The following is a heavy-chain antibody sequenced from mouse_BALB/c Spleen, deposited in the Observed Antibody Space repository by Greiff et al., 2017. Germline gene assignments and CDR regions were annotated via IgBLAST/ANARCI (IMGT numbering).Heavy chain of an antibody. J-gene: IGHJ1*01. CDR3: ARGDYYGSSFLYWYFDV. D-gene: IGHD1-1*01. Sequence: EVKLMESGGGLVQPGGSRKLSCAASGFTFSSFGMHWVRQAPEKGLEWVAYISSGSSTIYYADTVKGRFTISRDNPKNTLYLQMSSLKSEDTAMYYCARGDYYGSSFLYWYFDVWGAGTTVTVSS. CDR1: GFTFSSFG. CDR2: ISSGSSTI. V-gene: IGHV5-17*02.